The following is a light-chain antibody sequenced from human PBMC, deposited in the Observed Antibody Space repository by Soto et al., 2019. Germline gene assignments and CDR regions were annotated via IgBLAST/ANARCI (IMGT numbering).Light chain of an antibody. J-gene: IGLJ1*01. CDR1: SSYVGGYNF. CDR2: EVS. CDR3: SSYTSGSTPHV. Sequence: QSALTHPASVSLSPGHSITISFTGTSSYVGGYNFVSWYRQHPEKAPKLLIFEVSNRPSSVSNRFSGSKSGNTASLNISGLKAEDEADYYCSSYTSGSTPHVFGTWTKVPAL. V-gene: IGLV2-14*01.